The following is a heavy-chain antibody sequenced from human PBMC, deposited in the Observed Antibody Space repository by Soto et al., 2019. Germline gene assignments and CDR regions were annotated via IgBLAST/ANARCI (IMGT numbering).Heavy chain of an antibody. CDR1: GGSISIYY. V-gene: IGHV4-59*01. D-gene: IGHD3-10*01. Sequence: SDTLSLTCTVSGGSISIYYWSWIRQPPGKGLEWIGYIYYSGSTNYNPSLKSRVTISVDTSKNQFSLKLSSVTAADTAVYYCARLTGAGWGKWFDPWGQRTLVTVSS. J-gene: IGHJ5*02. CDR3: ARLTGAGWGKWFDP. CDR2: IYYSGST.